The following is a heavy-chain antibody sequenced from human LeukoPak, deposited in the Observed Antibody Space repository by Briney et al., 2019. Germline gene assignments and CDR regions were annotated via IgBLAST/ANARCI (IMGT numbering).Heavy chain of an antibody. CDR1: GFTFEDYA. V-gene: IGHV3-9*01. CDR3: ATYSSSWYQGYYYYYMDV. CDR2: ISWNSGTI. D-gene: IGHD6-13*01. Sequence: GGSLRLSCAASGFTFEDYAMHWVRQAPGKGLEWVSGISWNSGTIGYADSVKGRFTISRDNAKNSLYLQMNSLRAEDTALYYCATYSSSWYQGYYYYYMDVWGKGTTVTVSS. J-gene: IGHJ6*03.